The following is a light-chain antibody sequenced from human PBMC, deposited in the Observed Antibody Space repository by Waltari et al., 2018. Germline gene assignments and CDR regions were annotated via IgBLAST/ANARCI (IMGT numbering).Light chain of an antibody. J-gene: IGKJ1*01. V-gene: IGKV3-20*01. Sequence: EIVLTQSPDTLSLSPGERATLSCRASQSVRNNYLAWYQQTPGQAPRLLIYGGSNRATVISDRFSGSGSGTDFTLTISRLEPEDFTVYYCQQYGCSPRTFGQGTKVE. CDR2: GGS. CDR1: QSVRNNY. CDR3: QQYGCSPRT.